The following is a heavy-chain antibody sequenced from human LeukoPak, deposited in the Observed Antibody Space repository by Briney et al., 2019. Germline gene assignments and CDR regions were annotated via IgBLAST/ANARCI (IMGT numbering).Heavy chain of an antibody. J-gene: IGHJ4*02. CDR1: GFTFSSFG. V-gene: IGHV3-23*01. CDR3: AKVPQPDYYFDY. CDR2: ISGSGGTT. Sequence: PGGSLRLSCAASGFTFSSFGMNWVRQAPGKGLEWVSGISGSGGTTYYADSVKGRFTISRDNSKNTLYLQMNSLRAEDTAVYYCAKVPQPDYYFDYWGQGSLVTVSS.